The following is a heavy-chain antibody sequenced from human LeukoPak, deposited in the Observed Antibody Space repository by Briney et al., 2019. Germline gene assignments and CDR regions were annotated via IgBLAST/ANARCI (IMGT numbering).Heavy chain of an antibody. CDR3: ARGSIRFDP. CDR1: GGSISSSNW. Sequence: PSETLSLTCAVSGGSISSSNWWSWVRQPPGKGLEWIGEIYHSGSTNYNPSLKSRDTMSLDTSKNQFSLKLSSVTAADTAVYYCARGSIRFDPWGQGTLVTVSS. D-gene: IGHD2-21*01. J-gene: IGHJ5*02. CDR2: IYHSGST. V-gene: IGHV4-4*02.